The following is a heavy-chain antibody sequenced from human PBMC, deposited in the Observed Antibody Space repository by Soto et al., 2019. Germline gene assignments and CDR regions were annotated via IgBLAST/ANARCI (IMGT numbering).Heavy chain of an antibody. Sequence: SETLSLTCAVYGGSFSGYYWCWIRQPPGKGLEWIGEINHSGSTNYNPSLKSRVTISVDTSKNQFSLKLSSVTAADTAVYYCAAAITIFGVVTPYYYYGMDVWGQGTTVTVSS. CDR2: INHSGST. D-gene: IGHD3-3*01. CDR1: GGSFSGYY. CDR3: AAAITIFGVVTPYYYYGMDV. V-gene: IGHV4-34*01. J-gene: IGHJ6*02.